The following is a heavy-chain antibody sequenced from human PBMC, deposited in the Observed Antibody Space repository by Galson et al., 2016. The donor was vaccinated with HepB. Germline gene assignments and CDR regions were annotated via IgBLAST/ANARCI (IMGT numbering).Heavy chain of an antibody. D-gene: IGHD6-19*01. CDR2: IYHSGST. Sequence: ETLSLTCAVSGGSISSSNWWSWVRQPPGKGLEWIGEIYHSGSTNYSPSLKSRVTISVDKSKNQFSLKLSSVTAADTAVYYCARVAQKWLVNSYYYGMDVWGQGTTVTVSS. CDR3: ARVAQKWLVNSYYYGMDV. CDR1: GGSISSSNW. J-gene: IGHJ6*02. V-gene: IGHV4-4*02.